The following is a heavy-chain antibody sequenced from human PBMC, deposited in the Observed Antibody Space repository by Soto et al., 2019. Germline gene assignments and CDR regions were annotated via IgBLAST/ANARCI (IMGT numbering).Heavy chain of an antibody. CDR3: ARGNDWKSSTFDI. CDR2: VYYSGDT. Sequence: QVQLQESGPGLVKPSETLSLTCTVAGGSLTDHYWNWFRQSPGKGLHWIGYVYYSGDTNYNPSLKSRVTMSVDTSKNQFSLNLRSVTAADTAVYYCARGNDWKSSTFDIWGQGTMVSVSS. D-gene: IGHD2-21*01. J-gene: IGHJ3*02. V-gene: IGHV4-59*11. CDR1: GGSLTDHY.